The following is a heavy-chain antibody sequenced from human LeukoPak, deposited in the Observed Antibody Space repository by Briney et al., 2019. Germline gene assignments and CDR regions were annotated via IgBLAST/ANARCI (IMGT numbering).Heavy chain of an antibody. V-gene: IGHV4-59*01. CDR1: GDSISKYY. Sequence: SETLSLTCTVSGDSISKYYWSWIRQPPGKGLEWIGYIYYSGSTNYNPSLKSRITMSVDTSKNQFSLKLTSVTAADTALYYCARELKVGNTGYYLDYWGQGTLSPSPQ. D-gene: IGHD2/OR15-2a*01. CDR2: IYYSGST. CDR3: ARELKVGNTGYYLDY. J-gene: IGHJ4*02.